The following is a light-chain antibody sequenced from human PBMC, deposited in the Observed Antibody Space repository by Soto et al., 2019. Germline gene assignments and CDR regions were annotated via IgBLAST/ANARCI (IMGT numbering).Light chain of an antibody. CDR1: QSVSSS. J-gene: IGKJ4*01. Sequence: ETVMTQSPDTLSVSPGERFTLSFMASQSVSSSLAWYQQKPGQAPRLLIYEASNRATGIPARFSGSGSGADFTLTISSLEPEDFALYYCQQHINWPLTFGGGTKVDIK. CDR2: EAS. CDR3: QQHINWPLT. V-gene: IGKV3-11*01.